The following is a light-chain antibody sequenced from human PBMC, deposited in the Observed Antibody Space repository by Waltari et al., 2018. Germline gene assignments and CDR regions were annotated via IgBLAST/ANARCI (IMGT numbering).Light chain of an antibody. J-gene: IGKJ4*01. V-gene: IGKV1-5*03. Sequence: CRASESVRKILSGYQHHPGKAPKVRVHKASRLESGVPSSFSGSGYGTEFTLTISSLEPDDFATYYCHQYNTLPLTFGGGTKVEIK. CDR2: KAS. CDR3: HQYNTLPLT. CDR1: ESVRKI.